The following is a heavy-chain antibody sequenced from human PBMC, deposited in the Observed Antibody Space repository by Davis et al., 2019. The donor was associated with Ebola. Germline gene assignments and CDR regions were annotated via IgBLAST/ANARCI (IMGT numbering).Heavy chain of an antibody. CDR2: INAGNGNT. Sequence: ASVKVSCKASGYTFTSYGISWVRQAPGQGLEWMGWINAGNGNTKYSQKFQGRVTITRDTSASTAYMELSSLRSEDTAVYYCAREGLWFRELYPDYWGQGTLVTVSS. J-gene: IGHJ4*02. V-gene: IGHV1-3*01. CDR1: GYTFTSYG. CDR3: AREGLWFRELYPDY. D-gene: IGHD3-10*01.